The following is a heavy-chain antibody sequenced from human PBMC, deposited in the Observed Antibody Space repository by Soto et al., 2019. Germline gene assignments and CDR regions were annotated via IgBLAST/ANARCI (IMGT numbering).Heavy chain of an antibody. D-gene: IGHD3-16*01. CDR2: MNPGSGDT. Sequence: ASVKVACNASGYSFTNNDVSWVRHATGQGLEWMGWMNPGSGDTGYAQKFQGRVTMTRDISIATAYMELSSLRSDDTAIYYCARMATFGSLNWFDPWGQGTLVTVSS. CDR3: ARMATFGSLNWFDP. CDR1: GYSFTNND. V-gene: IGHV1-8*01. J-gene: IGHJ5*02.